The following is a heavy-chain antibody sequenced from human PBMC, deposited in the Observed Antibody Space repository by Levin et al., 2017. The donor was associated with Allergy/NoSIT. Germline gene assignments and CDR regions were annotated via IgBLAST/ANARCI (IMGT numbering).Heavy chain of an antibody. CDR2: IYHSGGT. CDR3: ARFGFYYGSGSSPFDY. CDR1: GGSISGSHW. V-gene: IGHV4-4*02. J-gene: IGHJ4*02. Sequence: SETLSLTCAVSGGSISGSHWWSWVRQPPGKGLEWIGEIYHSGGTNYNPSLQSRVTISVDKSKNQFSLKLTSVTAADTAVYYCARFGFYYGSGSSPFDYWGQGTLVTVSS. D-gene: IGHD3-10*01.